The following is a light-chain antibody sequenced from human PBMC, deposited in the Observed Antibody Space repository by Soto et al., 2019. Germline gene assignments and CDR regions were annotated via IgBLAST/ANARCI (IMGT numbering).Light chain of an antibody. J-gene: IGKJ5*01. V-gene: IGKV1-9*01. Sequence: DIQLTQSPSFLSASVVDRVTITCLASQAISNYLAWYQQKPGKAPRLLIYGAFTLQSGVPSRFRGSGSGTEFTLTISSLQPEDFATYYCQQLAGFPITFGQGTRLEIK. CDR2: GAF. CDR3: QQLAGFPIT. CDR1: QAISNY.